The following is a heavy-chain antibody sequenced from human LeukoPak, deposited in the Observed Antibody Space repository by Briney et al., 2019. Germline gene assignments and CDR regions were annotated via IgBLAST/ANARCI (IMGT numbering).Heavy chain of an antibody. CDR2: IIPILGIA. CDR3: GGCSSTSCYNPPYYYYYMDV. V-gene: IGHV1-69*04. Sequence: VASVKVSCKASGGTFSSYAISWVRQAPGQGLEWMGRIIPILGIANYAQKFQGRVTITADESTSTAYMELSSLRSEDTAVYYCGGCSSTSCYNPPYYYYYMDVWGKGTTVTVSS. J-gene: IGHJ6*03. CDR1: GGTFSSYA. D-gene: IGHD2-2*02.